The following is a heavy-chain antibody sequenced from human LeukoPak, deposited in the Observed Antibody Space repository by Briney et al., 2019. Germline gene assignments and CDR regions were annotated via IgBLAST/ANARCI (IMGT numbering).Heavy chain of an antibody. CDR2: INPNSGGT. J-gene: IGHJ4*02. V-gene: IGHV1-2*02. Sequence: GASVKVSCKASGYTFTGYYMHWVRQAPGQGLEWMGWINPNSGGTNYAQKFQGGVTMTRDTSISTAYMELSRLRSDDTAVYYCARDLGSLVVPAATPDYWGQGTLVTVSS. CDR1: GYTFTGYY. CDR3: ARDLGSLVVPAATPDY. D-gene: IGHD2-2*01.